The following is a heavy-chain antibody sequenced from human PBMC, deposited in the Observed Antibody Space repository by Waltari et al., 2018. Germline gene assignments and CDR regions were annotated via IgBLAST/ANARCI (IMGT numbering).Heavy chain of an antibody. CDR2: FDPEDGET. D-gene: IGHD3-22*01. J-gene: IGHJ1*01. V-gene: IGHV1-24*01. CDR1: GYTLTELS. Sequence: QVQLVQSGAEVKKPGASVKVSCKVSGYTLTELSMHWVQQAPGNGLEWMGGFDPEDGETIYAQKFQGRVTMTEDTSTDTAYMELSSLRSEDTAVYYCATATYYYDSSGYYYAEYFQHWGQGTLVTVSS. CDR3: ATATYYYDSSGYYYAEYFQH.